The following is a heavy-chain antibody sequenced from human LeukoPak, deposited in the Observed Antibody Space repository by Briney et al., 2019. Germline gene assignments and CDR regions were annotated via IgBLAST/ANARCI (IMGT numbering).Heavy chain of an antibody. CDR3: ARSHSGSYYSVGY. Sequence: GASVKVSCKASGYTFTSYAMNWVRQAPGQGLEWMGWINTNTGNPTYAQGFTGRFVFSLDTSVSTAYLQISSLKAEDTALYYCARSHSGSYYSVGYWGQGTLVTASS. J-gene: IGHJ4*02. CDR1: GYTFTSYA. D-gene: IGHD1-26*01. CDR2: INTNTGNP. V-gene: IGHV7-4-1*02.